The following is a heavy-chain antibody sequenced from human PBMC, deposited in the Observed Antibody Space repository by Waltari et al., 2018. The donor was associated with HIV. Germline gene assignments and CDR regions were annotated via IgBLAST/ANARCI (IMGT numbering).Heavy chain of an antibody. V-gene: IGHV4-4*07. Sequence: QVRLLESGPGLVTPSETLSLTCTVPGCSVSTYSWSWIRQPAGRGLEWIGLFYFIGNTRYNPSLTGRATVSLDTSKNQVSLKLSSVTATDTAVYYCARTVGPKRQAFDIWGQGTTVVVSS. CDR1: GCSVSTYS. J-gene: IGHJ3*02. CDR2: FYFIGNT. D-gene: IGHD1-26*01. CDR3: ARTVGPKRQAFDI.